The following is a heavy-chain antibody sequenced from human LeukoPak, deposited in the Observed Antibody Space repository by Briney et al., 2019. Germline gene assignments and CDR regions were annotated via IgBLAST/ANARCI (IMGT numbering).Heavy chain of an antibody. CDR1: GFTYSSYD. D-gene: IGHD5-12*01. J-gene: IGHJ4*02. Sequence: PGGTLRLSCAASGFTYSSYDMRWVRQAQGKGREWVSGISSSDRCTYYTDPVKGPFTISIDTANNTLYLQMHGLRADDTALYCCANHRRGAYAYQFDYWGQGTLVTVSS. CDR3: ANHRRGAYAYQFDY. CDR2: ISSSDRCT. V-gene: IGHV3-23*01.